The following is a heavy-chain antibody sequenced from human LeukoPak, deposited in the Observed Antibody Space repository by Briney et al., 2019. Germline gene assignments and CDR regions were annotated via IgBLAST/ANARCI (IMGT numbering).Heavy chain of an antibody. CDR1: GGSISSGTYY. D-gene: IGHD3-16*01. Sequence: PSQTLSLTCSVSGGSISSGTYYWGWIRQPPGKGLEWIGNIYYSGSTYYNPSLKSRVTMSIDTSNNQFSLKLSSVTAADTAVYYCARYLGYYYYYMDVWGKGTTVTVSS. J-gene: IGHJ6*03. V-gene: IGHV4-39*01. CDR2: IYYSGST. CDR3: ARYLGYYYYYMDV.